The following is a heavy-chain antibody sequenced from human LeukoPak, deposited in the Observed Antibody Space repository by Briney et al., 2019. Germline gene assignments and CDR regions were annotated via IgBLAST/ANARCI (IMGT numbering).Heavy chain of an antibody. CDR1: GFTFSSYE. D-gene: IGHD3-10*02. J-gene: IGHJ6*04. V-gene: IGHV3-48*03. CDR3: AELGITMIGGV. Sequence: GGSLRLSCAASGFTFSSYEMNWVSQAPGKGLEWVSYISSSGRSINYADSVKGGFTISRENAKDSLYVQMNSLRAEDTAVYYCAELGITMIGGVWGKGTTVTISS. CDR2: ISSSGRSI.